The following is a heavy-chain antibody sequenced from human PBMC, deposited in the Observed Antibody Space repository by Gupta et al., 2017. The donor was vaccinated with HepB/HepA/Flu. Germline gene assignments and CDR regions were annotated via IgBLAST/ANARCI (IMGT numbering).Heavy chain of an antibody. CDR1: GYRFTRYY. CDR2: VSPNSGST. CDR3: ARAQKECGGDCHFDY. Sequence: QVQRVQSGAEVTKPGASGVVASKAAGYRFTRYYLHWVLHAPGQGLEGLGVVSPNSGSTTYAQTLKGRLTMTRDTSTSTVYMELSGLRSEDTAVYYCARAQKECGGDCHFDYWGQGTLVTVSS. J-gene: IGHJ4*02. D-gene: IGHD2-21*02. V-gene: IGHV1-46*04.